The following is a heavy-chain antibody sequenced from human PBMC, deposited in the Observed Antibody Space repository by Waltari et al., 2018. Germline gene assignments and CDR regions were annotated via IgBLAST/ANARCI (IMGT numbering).Heavy chain of an antibody. CDR3: ATKYSSSSWDY. V-gene: IGHV3-48*03. Sequence: EVQLVESGGGLVQPGGSLRLSCAASGFILSTFEMSWVRQAPGKGLKWISSITSSLSTLYYADSVKGRFTISRDNAKNSLYLQMNSLRAEDTAVYYCATKYSSSSWDYWGQGTLVTVSS. CDR2: ITSSLSTL. J-gene: IGHJ4*02. CDR1: GFILSTFE. D-gene: IGHD6-6*01.